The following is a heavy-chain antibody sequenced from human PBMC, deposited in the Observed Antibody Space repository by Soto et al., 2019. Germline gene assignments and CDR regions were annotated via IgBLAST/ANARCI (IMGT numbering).Heavy chain of an antibody. CDR3: ALEYNWNSPGWTLY. CDR1: GDGFIDYF. CDR2: INPKSGGT. D-gene: IGHD1-7*01. V-gene: IGHV1-2*02. Sequence: VESVKVSCKASGDGFIDYFMHWVRRAPGQGLEWMGWINPKSGGTKIAQKFQGRTTMTRDTSINTVFMELSRLTSDDTAVYFCALEYNWNSPGWTLYWGLGTMPT. J-gene: IGHJ4*02.